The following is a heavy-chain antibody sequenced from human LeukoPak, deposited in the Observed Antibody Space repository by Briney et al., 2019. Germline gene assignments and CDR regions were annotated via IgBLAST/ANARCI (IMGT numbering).Heavy chain of an antibody. D-gene: IGHD2-8*01. V-gene: IGHV4-59*01. Sequence: SETLSLTCTVSGGSISSYYWSWIRQPPGKGLEWIGYIYYSGSTNYNPSLKSRVTISVGTSKNQFSLKLSSVTAADTAVYYCARGEMVYAINFDYWGQGTLVTVSS. J-gene: IGHJ4*02. CDR1: GGSISSYY. CDR2: IYYSGST. CDR3: ARGEMVYAINFDY.